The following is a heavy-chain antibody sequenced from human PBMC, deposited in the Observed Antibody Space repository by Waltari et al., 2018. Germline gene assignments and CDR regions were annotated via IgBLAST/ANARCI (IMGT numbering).Heavy chain of an antibody. J-gene: IGHJ6*02. V-gene: IGHV3-48*03. D-gene: IGHD3-10*01. CDR3: ARDSEYYYGMDV. CDR1: GFPFRSYE. CDR2: ITSSGSTI. Sequence: EGQLVESGGGLVQPGGSLRLSRAASGFPFRSYEMNWVRQAPGKGLEWISYITSSGSTIYYADSVKGRFTISRDNAKNSLYLQMNSLRAEDTAVYFCARDSEYYYGMDVWGQGTTVLVSS.